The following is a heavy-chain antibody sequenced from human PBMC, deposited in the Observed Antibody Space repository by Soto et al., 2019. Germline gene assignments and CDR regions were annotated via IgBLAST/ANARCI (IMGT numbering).Heavy chain of an antibody. V-gene: IGHV4-59*01. CDR2: IYYSGST. CDR1: GGSISIYY. Sequence: SETLSLTCTVSGGSISIYYWSWIRHPPGKGLEWIGYIYYSGSTNYNPSLKSRVTISVDTSKNQFSLKLSSVTAADTAVYYCARWYYDILTGYYTGANWFDPWGQGTLVTVSS. D-gene: IGHD3-9*01. CDR3: ARWYYDILTGYYTGANWFDP. J-gene: IGHJ5*02.